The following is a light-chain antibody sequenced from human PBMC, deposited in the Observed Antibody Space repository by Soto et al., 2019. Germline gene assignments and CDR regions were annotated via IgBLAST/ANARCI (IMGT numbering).Light chain of an antibody. Sequence: QSALTQPPSASGSPGQSVTISCTGTSSDVGGYNYVSWYQQHPGKAPKLMIYEVSKRPSGVPDRFSGSKSGNTASLTVSGLQAEAEADYDCSSYAGSNNWVFGGGTQLTVL. J-gene: IGLJ3*02. CDR1: SSDVGGYNY. CDR2: EVS. CDR3: SSYAGSNNWV. V-gene: IGLV2-8*01.